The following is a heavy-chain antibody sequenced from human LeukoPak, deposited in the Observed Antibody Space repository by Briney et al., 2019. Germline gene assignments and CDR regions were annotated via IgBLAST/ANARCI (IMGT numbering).Heavy chain of an antibody. CDR1: GYSFTSYG. Sequence: ASVKVSCKASGYSFTSYGINWVRQAPGQGLEWMGWISAYNGNTNYAQKLLGRVTMTIDTSTSTAYMELRSLRSDDTAVYYCARIFLLVVAPKRWFDPWGQGTLVTVSS. J-gene: IGHJ5*02. V-gene: IGHV1-18*01. D-gene: IGHD2-15*01. CDR3: ARIFLLVVAPKRWFDP. CDR2: ISAYNGNT.